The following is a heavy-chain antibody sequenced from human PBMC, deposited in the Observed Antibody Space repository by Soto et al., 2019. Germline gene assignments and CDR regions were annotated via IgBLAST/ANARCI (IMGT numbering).Heavy chain of an antibody. CDR3: AKDPNGDYLCAFDS. Sequence: EVQLLESGGGLVQPGGSLRLSCTAFGFDFSDYAVTWVRQAPGKGLEWVAGISGSGGVTKYADSVKGRFTISRDNFRTTLYLQMNSLRAGDTAVYYCAKDPNGDYLCAFDSWGQGTMVTVSS. D-gene: IGHD4-17*01. J-gene: IGHJ3*02. CDR1: GFDFSDYA. CDR2: ISGSGGVT. V-gene: IGHV3-23*01.